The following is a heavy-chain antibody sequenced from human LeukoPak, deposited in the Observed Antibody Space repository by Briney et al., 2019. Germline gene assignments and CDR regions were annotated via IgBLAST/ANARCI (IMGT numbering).Heavy chain of an antibody. CDR1: GGSFSDYD. V-gene: IGHV4-34*01. D-gene: IGHD1-1*01. CDR3: ARYVPVRTGTTRASFDY. CDR2: INQSGST. Sequence: PWETLSLTCAVYGGSFSDYDWSWIRQPPGKGLEWIGEINQSGSTNCDPSLKSRVSVSIDTSKSQFSLNLRSVTAADTAVYYCARYVPVRTGTTRASFDYWGQGTLVTVSS. J-gene: IGHJ4*02.